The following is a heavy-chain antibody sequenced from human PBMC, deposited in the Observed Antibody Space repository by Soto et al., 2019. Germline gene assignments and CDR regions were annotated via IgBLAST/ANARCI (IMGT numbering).Heavy chain of an antibody. CDR1: GFTFSSYA. Sequence: GGSLRLSCAASGFTFSSYAMSWVRQAPGKGLEWVSAISGSGGSTYYADSVKGRFTISRDNSKNTLYLQMNSLRAEDTAVYYCAKDIYKTRGREYDFWSGYWPNDYWGQGTLVTVSS. CDR2: ISGSGGST. J-gene: IGHJ4*02. D-gene: IGHD3-3*01. CDR3: AKDIYKTRGREYDFWSGYWPNDY. V-gene: IGHV3-23*01.